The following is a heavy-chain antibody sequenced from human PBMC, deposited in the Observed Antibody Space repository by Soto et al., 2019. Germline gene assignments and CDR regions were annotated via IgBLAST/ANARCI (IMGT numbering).Heavy chain of an antibody. CDR1: GFTFSSYA. V-gene: IGHV3-30-3*01. J-gene: IGHJ3*02. Sequence: QVQLVESGGGVVQPGGSLRLSCVASGFTFSSYAMHWVRQAPGKGLEWVTVISYDGSNKYYADSVKGRFTISRDNSKNTLYLQMNSLRADDTAVFYCASRTGGAAFDIWGQGTMVTVSS. CDR2: ISYDGSNK. D-gene: IGHD3-10*01. CDR3: ASRTGGAAFDI.